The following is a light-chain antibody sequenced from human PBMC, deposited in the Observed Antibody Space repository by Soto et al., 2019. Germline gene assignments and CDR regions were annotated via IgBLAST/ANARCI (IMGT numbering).Light chain of an antibody. V-gene: IGLV1-47*02. Sequence: QAVVTQPPSASGTPGQRVTISCSGSSSNIGSNYVYWYQQLPGTAPKLLIYSNNQRPSGVPDRFSGSKSGTSASLAISGLRSEDEGDYYCAAWDDSLSGPWVFGGGTQLTGL. CDR3: AAWDDSLSGPWV. CDR2: SNN. CDR1: SSNIGSNY. J-gene: IGLJ3*02.